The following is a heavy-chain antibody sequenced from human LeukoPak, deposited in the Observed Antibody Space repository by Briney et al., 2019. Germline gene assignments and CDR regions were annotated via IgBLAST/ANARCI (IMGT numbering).Heavy chain of an antibody. CDR2: IITIFGPA. CDR3: APDYYGSGRPEDDY. Sequence: ASVKVSCKASGGTFSSYAISWVRQAPGQGLEWMGRIITIFGPANYAQKFQGRVTITTDKSTSTAYMELSSLRSEDTAVYYCAPDYYGSGRPEDDYWGQGTLVTVSS. J-gene: IGHJ4*02. V-gene: IGHV1-69*05. D-gene: IGHD3-10*01. CDR1: GGTFSSYA.